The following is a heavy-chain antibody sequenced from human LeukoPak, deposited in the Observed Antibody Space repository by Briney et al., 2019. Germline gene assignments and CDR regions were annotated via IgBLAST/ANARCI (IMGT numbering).Heavy chain of an antibody. CDR1: GFTFSSYS. D-gene: IGHD6-13*01. Sequence: GGSLRLSCAASGFTFSSYSMNWVRQAPGKGLEWVSSISSSGSTIYYADSVKGRFTISRDNAKNSLYLQMNSLRAEDTAVCYCARYSSSWYSRAEYFQHWGQGTLVTVSS. CDR2: ISSSGSTI. V-gene: IGHV3-21*04. CDR3: ARYSSSWYSRAEYFQH. J-gene: IGHJ1*01.